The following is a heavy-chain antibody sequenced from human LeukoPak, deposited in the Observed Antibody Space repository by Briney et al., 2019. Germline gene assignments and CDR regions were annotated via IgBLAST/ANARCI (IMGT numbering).Heavy chain of an antibody. D-gene: IGHD3-3*01. J-gene: IGHJ4*02. V-gene: IGHV4-38-2*02. CDR1: GYSISSGYY. Sequence: PSETLSLTCSFSGYSISSGYYWSWIRQPPGQGLEWIGNIYHSGSTYYNPSLKSRVTISVDTSKNQFSLKLSSVTAADTAVYYCAGDFWSGYYFRDWGQGTLVTVSS. CDR3: AGDFWSGYYFRD. CDR2: IYHSGST.